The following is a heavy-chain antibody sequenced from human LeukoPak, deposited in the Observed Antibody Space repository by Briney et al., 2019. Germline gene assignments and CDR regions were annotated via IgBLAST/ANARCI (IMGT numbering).Heavy chain of an antibody. J-gene: IGHJ4*02. D-gene: IGHD3-9*01. CDR2: IYHSGST. V-gene: IGHV4-38-2*02. CDR1: GYSISSGYY. CDR3: ARVGVERYFDWLSIFDY. Sequence: PSETLSLTCTVSGYSISSGYYWGWIRQPPGKGLEWIGSIYHSGSTYYNPSLKSRVTISVDTSKNQFSLKLSSVTAADTAVYYCARVGVERYFDWLSIFDYWGQGTLVTVSS.